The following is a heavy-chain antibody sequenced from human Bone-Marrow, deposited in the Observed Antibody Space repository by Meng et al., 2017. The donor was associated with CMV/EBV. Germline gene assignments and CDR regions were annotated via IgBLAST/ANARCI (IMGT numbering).Heavy chain of an antibody. D-gene: IGHD3-3*01. V-gene: IGHV3-33*05. Sequence: GESLKISCAASGFNFSSYGMHWVRQAPGKGLEWVTFIQYDGSNKYYADSVKGRFTISRDNSKNTLYLKMNSLRAEDTAVYYCARKMRQFWSGGGGMDVWGQGTTVTVSS. CDR2: IQYDGSNK. CDR1: GFNFSSYG. CDR3: ARKMRQFWSGGGGMDV. J-gene: IGHJ6*02.